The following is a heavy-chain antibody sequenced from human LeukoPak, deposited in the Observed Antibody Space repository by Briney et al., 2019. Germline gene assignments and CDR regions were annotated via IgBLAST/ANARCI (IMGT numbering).Heavy chain of an antibody. CDR3: EREAWAGTLSGWFDP. Sequence: PSQTLSLTCTVSGGPISRGGYYWSWVRQLPGKGLEWIGYIFSSGSTSYNPSLRSRVTVSFDTSKNQFFLNLSSVTAADTAVYYCEREAWAGTLSGWFDPWGQGTLVTVSS. V-gene: IGHV4-31*03. CDR2: IFSSGST. J-gene: IGHJ5*02. D-gene: IGHD1-7*01. CDR1: GGPISRGGYY.